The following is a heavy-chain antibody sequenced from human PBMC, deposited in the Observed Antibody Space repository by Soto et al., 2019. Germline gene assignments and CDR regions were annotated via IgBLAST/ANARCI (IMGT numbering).Heavy chain of an antibody. D-gene: IGHD2-15*01. CDR2: IYYSGST. Sequence: SETLSLTCTVSGGSISSYYWSWIRQPPGEGLEWIGYIYYSGSTNYNPSLKSRVTISVDTSKNQFSLKLSSVTAADTAVYYCARAICCSGGSCSGGFDPWGQGTLVTVSS. CDR3: ARAICCSGGSCSGGFDP. V-gene: IGHV4-59*01. J-gene: IGHJ5*02. CDR1: GGSISSYY.